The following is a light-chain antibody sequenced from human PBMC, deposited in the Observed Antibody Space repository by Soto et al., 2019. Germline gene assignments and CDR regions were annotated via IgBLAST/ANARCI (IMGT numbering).Light chain of an antibody. CDR3: QQYGSPPQT. Sequence: EIVLTQSAGTLSLSPGERATLSCRASQSVSSSYLAWYQQKPGQAPRLLIYGASSRATGIPDRFSGSGSGTDFTLTISRLEPEDFAVYYCQQYGSPPQTFGQGTKVDIK. CDR1: QSVSSSY. CDR2: GAS. J-gene: IGKJ1*01. V-gene: IGKV3-20*01.